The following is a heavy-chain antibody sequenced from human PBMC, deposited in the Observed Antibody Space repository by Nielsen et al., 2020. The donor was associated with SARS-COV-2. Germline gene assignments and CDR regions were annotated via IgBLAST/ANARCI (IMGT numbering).Heavy chain of an antibody. CDR3: VRGLQVPNGLAHR. V-gene: IGHV3-74*01. CDR2: INSDGSST. D-gene: IGHD3-16*01. Sequence: GGSLRLSCAASAFTFSTYWMHWVRQAPGMGLVWVSRINSDGSSTSYADSVKGRFTISRDNAKNTLYLQMNSLRAEDTAVYYCVRGLQVPNGLAHRWGQGTLVTVSS. CDR1: AFTFSTYW. J-gene: IGHJ4*02.